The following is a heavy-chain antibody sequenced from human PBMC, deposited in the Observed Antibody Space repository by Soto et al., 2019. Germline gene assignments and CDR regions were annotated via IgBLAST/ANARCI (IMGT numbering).Heavy chain of an antibody. CDR3: ARDKITGLFDY. CDR1: GGSISSDNW. CDR2: INHSGST. Sequence: PSETLSLTCAVSGGSISSDNWWTWVRQPPGTGLEWIGEINHSGSTNYNPSLKSRVTISVDTSKNQFSLKLTSVTAADTAVYYCARDKITGLFDYWGQGTLVTVSS. V-gene: IGHV4-4*02. D-gene: IGHD2-8*02. J-gene: IGHJ4*02.